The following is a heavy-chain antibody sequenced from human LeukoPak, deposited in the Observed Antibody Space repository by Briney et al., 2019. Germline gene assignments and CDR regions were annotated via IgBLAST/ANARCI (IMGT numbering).Heavy chain of an antibody. D-gene: IGHD2-2*01. Sequence: GASVKVSCKASGYTFTSYGISWVRQAPGQGLEWMGWISAYNGNSNYAQKLQGRVTMTTDTSTSTAYMELRSLRSDDTAVYYCARAVVPAAMGVNWFDPWGQGTLVTVSS. CDR2: ISAYNGNS. V-gene: IGHV1-18*01. CDR3: ARAVVPAAMGVNWFDP. J-gene: IGHJ5*02. CDR1: GYTFTSYG.